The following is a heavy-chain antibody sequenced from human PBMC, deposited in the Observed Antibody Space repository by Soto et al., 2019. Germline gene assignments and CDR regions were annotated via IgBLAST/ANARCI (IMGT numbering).Heavy chain of an antibody. J-gene: IGHJ3*02. CDR3: ASQWLGNHDAFDI. CDR2: IYSGGNT. V-gene: IGHV3-53*01. D-gene: IGHD3-10*01. Sequence: PGGSLRLSCAASGFAVSSKYMSWVCQAPGKGLEWVSLIYSGGNTYYPHSVKGRLTISRDNSKNTLYLQMNSLRAEDTAVYYCASQWLGNHDAFDIWGQGTLVTVSS. CDR1: GFAVSSKY.